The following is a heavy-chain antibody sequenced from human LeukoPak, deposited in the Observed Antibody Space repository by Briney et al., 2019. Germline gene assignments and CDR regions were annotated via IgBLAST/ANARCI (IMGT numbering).Heavy chain of an antibody. CDR2: ISGSGGST. CDR3: AKDPNYGDYVLDNWFDP. CDR1: GFTFSSYG. Sequence: GGSLRLSCAASGFTFSSYGMSWVRQAPGKGLEWVSAISGSGGSTYYADSVKGRFTISRDNSKNTLYLRMNSLRAEDTAVYYCAKDPNYGDYVLDNWFDPWGQGTLVTVSS. D-gene: IGHD4-17*01. V-gene: IGHV3-23*01. J-gene: IGHJ5*02.